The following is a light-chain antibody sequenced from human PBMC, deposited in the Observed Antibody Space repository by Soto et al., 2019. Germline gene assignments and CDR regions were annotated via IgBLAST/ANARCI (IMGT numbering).Light chain of an antibody. V-gene: IGKV3-11*01. CDR1: QSVSSY. CDR2: DAS. CDR3: QHRSNWPPYT. Sequence: EIVLTQSPATLSLSPGERATLSCRASQSVSSYLAWYQQKPGQAPRLLIYDASNRSTSIPARFSGSGAGTDFILPIISLEPEDFAVYYCQHRSNWPPYTFGQGNKLEIK. J-gene: IGKJ2*01.